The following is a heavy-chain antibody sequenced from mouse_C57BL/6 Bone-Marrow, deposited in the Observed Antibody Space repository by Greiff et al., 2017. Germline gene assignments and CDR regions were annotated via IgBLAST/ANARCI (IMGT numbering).Heavy chain of an antibody. Sequence: VQLQESGAELVKPGASVTLSCKASGYTFTEYTIHWVKQRSGQGLEWIGWFYPGSGSIKYNEKIKVKATLTADKASSTVYMEISRVSSEDSAVYSCARHEGHCNYLAWFAYWGQGTLVTVSA. J-gene: IGHJ3*01. D-gene: IGHD2-1*01. V-gene: IGHV1-62-2*01. CDR1: GYTFTEYT. CDR3: ARHEGHCNYLAWFAY. CDR2: FYPGSGSI.